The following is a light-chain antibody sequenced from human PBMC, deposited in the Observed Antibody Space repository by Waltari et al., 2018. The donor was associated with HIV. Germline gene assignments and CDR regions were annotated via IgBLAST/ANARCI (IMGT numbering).Light chain of an antibody. CDR2: GAS. CDR3: QHYNNWT. Sequence: EIVMTQSPATLSVSPGERATLSCRASQSVSSNLAWYQQKPDQAPRPLIYGASTRATGIPARFSGSGSGTECTLTISSLQSEDFAVYYCQHYNNWTFGQGTKVEIK. J-gene: IGKJ1*01. CDR1: QSVSSN. V-gene: IGKV3-15*01.